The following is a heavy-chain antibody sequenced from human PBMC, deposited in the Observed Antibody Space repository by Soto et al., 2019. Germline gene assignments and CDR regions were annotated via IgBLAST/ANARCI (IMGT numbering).Heavy chain of an antibody. D-gene: IGHD1-26*01. Sequence: SETLSLTCAVFGGSISNSNWWTWVRQPPGKGLDWIGEIFHSGSTNYNSSLMGRVTISVDKANDQFSLKLSSVTAADTAVYYCAHRPIVGAAIWGQGTLVTVSS. CDR2: IFHSGST. J-gene: IGHJ4*02. V-gene: IGHV4-4*02. CDR1: GGSISNSNW. CDR3: AHRPIVGAAI.